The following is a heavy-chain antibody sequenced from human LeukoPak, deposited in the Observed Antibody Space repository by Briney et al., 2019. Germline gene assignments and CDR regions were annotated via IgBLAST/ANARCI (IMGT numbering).Heavy chain of an antibody. V-gene: IGHV4-59*01. Sequence: NSSETLSPTCTVSGGSISSYYWSWIRQPPGKGLEWIGYIYYSGSTNYNPSLKSRVTISVDTSKNQFSLKLSSVTAADTAVYYCARRVWGDYFDYWGQGTLVTVSS. CDR2: IYYSGST. J-gene: IGHJ4*02. D-gene: IGHD3-16*01. CDR3: ARRVWGDYFDY. CDR1: GGSISSYY.